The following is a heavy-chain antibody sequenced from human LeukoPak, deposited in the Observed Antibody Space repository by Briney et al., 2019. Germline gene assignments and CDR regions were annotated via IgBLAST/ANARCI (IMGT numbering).Heavy chain of an antibody. J-gene: IGHJ4*02. CDR3: ASEGLLGTYFDY. D-gene: IGHD2-15*01. CDR2: IYYSGTT. Sequence: SETLSLTCAVSGGSISGGCCSWSWIRQPPGKGLEWIGYIYYSGTTYSNPSLRSRFTISVATSKNQFSLKLSSLTAADTAVYYCASEGLLGTYFDYWGQGTLVTVSS. V-gene: IGHV4-30-4*07. CDR1: GGSISGGCCS.